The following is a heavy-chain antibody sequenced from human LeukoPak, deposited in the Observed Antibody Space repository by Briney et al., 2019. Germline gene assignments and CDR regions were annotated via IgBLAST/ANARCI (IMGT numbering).Heavy chain of an antibody. CDR3: ARQKSGYYQYFQH. D-gene: IGHD3-22*01. J-gene: IGHJ1*01. CDR2: IYYSGST. V-gene: IGHV4-39*01. CDR1: GGSISSSSYY. Sequence: SETLSLTCTVSGGSISSSSYYWGWIRQPPGKGLEWIGSIYYSGSTYYNPSLKSRVAISVDTSKNQFSLKLSSVTAADTAVYYCARQKSGYYQYFQHWGQGTLVTVSS.